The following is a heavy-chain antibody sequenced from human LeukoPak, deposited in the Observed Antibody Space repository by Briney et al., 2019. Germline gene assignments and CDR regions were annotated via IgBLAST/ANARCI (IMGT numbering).Heavy chain of an antibody. D-gene: IGHD1-7*01. CDR1: AFTASSNY. Sequence: GGSLRLSCAASAFTASSNYMTWVRQAPGKGLEWVSVLYSGGTTYYADSVKGRFTVSRDNSKNTLYLQMNSLRAEDTAVYYCARLRGTGTAWFDPWGQGTLVTVSS. CDR2: LYSGGTT. CDR3: ARLRGTGTAWFDP. J-gene: IGHJ5*02. V-gene: IGHV3-53*01.